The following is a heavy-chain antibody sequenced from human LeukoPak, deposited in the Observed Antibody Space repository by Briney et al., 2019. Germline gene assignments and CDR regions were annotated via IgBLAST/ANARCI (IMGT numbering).Heavy chain of an antibody. CDR1: GTSISNYH. Sequence: SETLSLTCIVSGTSISNYHWSWIRQPPGKGLEWIGYIHYRGSTNYYPSLKSRVTISVDTSKNQFSLRMRSVTAADTAVYYCARDLLRSTYYYFDYWGLGSLVTVSS. CDR3: ARDLLRSTYYYFDY. J-gene: IGHJ4*02. CDR2: IHYRGST. D-gene: IGHD3-10*01. V-gene: IGHV4-59*01.